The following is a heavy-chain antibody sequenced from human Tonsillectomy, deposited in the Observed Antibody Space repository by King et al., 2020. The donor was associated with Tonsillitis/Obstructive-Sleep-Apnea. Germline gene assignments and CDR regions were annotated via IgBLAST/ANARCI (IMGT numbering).Heavy chain of an antibody. D-gene: IGHD2-2*02. J-gene: IGHJ3*02. CDR3: AKDTLDIVVVPAAISPGAFDI. Sequence: VQLVESGGGVVQPGRSLRLSCAASGFTFSSYGMHWVRQAPGKGLEWVAGISYDGSNKYYADSVKGRFTLSRDNSKNTLYLQMNSRRAEDTAVYYCAKDTLDIVVVPAAISPGAFDIWGQGTMVTVSS. V-gene: IGHV3-30*18. CDR2: ISYDGSNK. CDR1: GFTFSSYG.